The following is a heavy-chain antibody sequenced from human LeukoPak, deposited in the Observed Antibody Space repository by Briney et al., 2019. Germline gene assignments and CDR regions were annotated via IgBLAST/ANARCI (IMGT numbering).Heavy chain of an antibody. Sequence: ASVKDSCKASGYTFTSYAMHWVRQAPGQRLEWMGWINAGNGNTKYSQKFQGRVTITRDTSASTAYMELSSLRSEDTAVYYCARDQGGSDYGDFMDYYYYGMDVWGHGTTVTVSS. J-gene: IGHJ6*02. CDR3: ARDQGGSDYGDFMDYYYYGMDV. CDR2: INAGNGNT. V-gene: IGHV1-3*01. CDR1: GYTFTSYA. D-gene: IGHD4-17*01.